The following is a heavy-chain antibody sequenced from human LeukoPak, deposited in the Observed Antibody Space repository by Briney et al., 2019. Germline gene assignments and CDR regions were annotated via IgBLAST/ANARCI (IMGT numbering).Heavy chain of an antibody. Sequence: SETLSLTCTVSGGSMSSYYWSWIRQPPGRGLEWIGYSYYSGSTYYNPSLKSRVTISVDTSKNQFSLKLSSVTAADTAVYYCARGRKYYYGSGSYYNGYYYYYMDVWGKGTTVTVSS. CDR1: GGSMSSYY. CDR2: SYYSGST. D-gene: IGHD3-10*01. CDR3: ARGRKYYYGSGSYYNGYYYYYMDV. J-gene: IGHJ6*03. V-gene: IGHV4-59*12.